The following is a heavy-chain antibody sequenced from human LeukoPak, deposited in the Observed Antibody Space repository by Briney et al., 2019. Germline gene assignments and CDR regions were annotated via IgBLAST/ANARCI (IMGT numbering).Heavy chain of an antibody. Sequence: GGSLRLSCAASGFTFSSYAMSWVRQAPGKGLEWVSYISSSSSTIYYADSVKGRFTISRDNAKNSLYLQMNSLRAEDTAVYYCARVADWLDPWGQGTLVTVSS. V-gene: IGHV3-48*01. CDR2: ISSSSSTI. CDR1: GFTFSSYA. J-gene: IGHJ5*02. CDR3: ARVADWLDP.